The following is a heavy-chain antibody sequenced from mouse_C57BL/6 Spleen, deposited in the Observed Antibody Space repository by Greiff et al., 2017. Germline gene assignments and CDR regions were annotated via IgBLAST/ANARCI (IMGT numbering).Heavy chain of an antibody. CDR3: ARNGPNRGYAMDY. CDR2: IWSGGST. J-gene: IGHJ4*01. CDR1: CFSLTRYG. Sequence: VQLQESGPGLVQPSQSLSITCTVSCFSLTRYGVHWVRQSPGKGLAWLGVIWSGGSTVYNAAFISRLSISKDKSKSQVVCKMNSLQADDTAIDYCARNGPNRGYAMDYWGQGTSVTVSA. D-gene: IGHD4-1*01. V-gene: IGHV2-2*01.